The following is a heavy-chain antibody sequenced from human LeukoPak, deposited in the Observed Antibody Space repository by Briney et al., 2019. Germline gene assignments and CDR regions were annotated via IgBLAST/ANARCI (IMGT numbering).Heavy chain of an antibody. CDR2: LYSDGNT. CDR1: GFTVITND. CDR3: VRGVEPLAANTLAY. Sequence: GGSMRLSCAASGFTVITNDMTWVRQAPGKGLEWVSVLYSDGNTKYADSVQGRFTISRDNSKNTLYLEMNSLSPDDTAVYYCVRGVEPLAANTLAYWGQGTLVTVSS. D-gene: IGHD1-14*01. V-gene: IGHV3-53*01. J-gene: IGHJ4*02.